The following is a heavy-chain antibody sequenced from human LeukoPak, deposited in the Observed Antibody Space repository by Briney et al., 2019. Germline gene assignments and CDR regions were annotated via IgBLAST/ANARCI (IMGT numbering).Heavy chain of an antibody. D-gene: IGHD3-22*01. CDR2: INPNSGGT. CDR1: GYTFTGYY. CDR3: ARDFFVGYYIDKEIRDY. J-gene: IGHJ4*02. Sequence: ASVKVSCKASGYTFTGYYMHWVRQAPGQGLEWMGWINPNSGGTNYAQQFQGRVTMTRDTSISTAYMELSRLRSDDTAVYYCARDFFVGYYIDKEIRDYWGQGTLVTVSS. V-gene: IGHV1-2*02.